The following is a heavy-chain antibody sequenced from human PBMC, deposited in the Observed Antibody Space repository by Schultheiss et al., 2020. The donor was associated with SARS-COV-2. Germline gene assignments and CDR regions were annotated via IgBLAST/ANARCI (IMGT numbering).Heavy chain of an antibody. J-gene: IGHJ5*02. Sequence: SETLSLTCTVSGGSISSGGYYWTWIRQPPGKGLEWIGYIYYSGSTNYNPSLKNRVTISVDTSKNQFSLKLSSVTAADTAIYYCARGRRNIVVVVAAHNWFDPWGQGTLVTVSS. CDR1: GGSISSGGYY. D-gene: IGHD2-15*01. CDR2: IYYSGST. V-gene: IGHV4-61*08. CDR3: ARGRRNIVVVVAAHNWFDP.